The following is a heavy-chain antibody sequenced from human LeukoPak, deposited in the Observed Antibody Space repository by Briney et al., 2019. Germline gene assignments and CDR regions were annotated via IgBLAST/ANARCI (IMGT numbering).Heavy chain of an antibody. Sequence: ASVKVSCKASGYTFTSFDINWVRQATGQGLEWMGWMNYNSGNTGYAQKFQGRVIMTRNISISTAYMELSSLRSEDSAVYYCARVKYNWKAIFENWFDPWGQGTLVTASS. CDR2: MNYNSGNT. J-gene: IGHJ5*02. V-gene: IGHV1-8*01. D-gene: IGHD1-1*01. CDR1: GYTFTSFD. CDR3: ARVKYNWKAIFENWFDP.